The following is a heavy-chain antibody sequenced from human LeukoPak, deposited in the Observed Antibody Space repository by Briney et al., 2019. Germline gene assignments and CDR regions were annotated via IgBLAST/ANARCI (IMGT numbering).Heavy chain of an antibody. CDR2: IWYDGSNK. D-gene: IGHD1-26*01. J-gene: IGHJ6*02. CDR3: ARGHSGSYRYYYYGMDV. CDR1: GFTFSSYG. V-gene: IGHV3-33*01. Sequence: PGRSLRLSCVVSGFTFSSYGMHWVRQAPGKGLEWVALIWYDGSNKYYGDSVKGRFTISRDNSKNTLYLQMNSLRAEDTAVYYCARGHSGSYRYYYYGMDVWGQGTTVTVSS.